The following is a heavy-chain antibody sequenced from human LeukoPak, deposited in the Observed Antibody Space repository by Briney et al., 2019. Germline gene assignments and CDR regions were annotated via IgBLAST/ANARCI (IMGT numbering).Heavy chain of an antibody. J-gene: IGHJ6*04. V-gene: IGHV1-69*06. CDR1: GGTFSSYA. Sequence: ASVKVSCKASGGTFSSYAISWVRRAPGQGLEWMGGIIPIFGTANYAQKFQGRVTITADKSTSTAYMELSSLRSEDTAVYYCARDAGGCSSTSCYQRYYYYYGMDVWGKGTTVTVSS. CDR2: IIPIFGTA. CDR3: ARDAGGCSSTSCYQRYYYYYGMDV. D-gene: IGHD2-2*01.